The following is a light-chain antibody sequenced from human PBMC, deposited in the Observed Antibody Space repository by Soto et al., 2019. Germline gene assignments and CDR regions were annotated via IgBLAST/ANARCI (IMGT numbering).Light chain of an antibody. Sequence: QAVVTQPPSVSGSPGQSVTISCTGTSTDFVSYNRVSWYQQPPGTAPKLMIYEVSKRPSGVPDRFSGSKSGNTASLTISGLQAADEADYYCLSYAGTTARLRVFGTGTKLTVL. CDR1: STDFVSYNR. CDR2: EVS. CDR3: LSYAGTTARLRV. J-gene: IGLJ1*01. V-gene: IGLV2-18*02.